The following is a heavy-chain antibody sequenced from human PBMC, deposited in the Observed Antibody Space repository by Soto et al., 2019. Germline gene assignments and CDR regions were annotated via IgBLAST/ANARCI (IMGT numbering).Heavy chain of an antibody. CDR1: GFTFSTYA. J-gene: IGHJ6*02. Sequence: HPGGSLRLSCAASGFTFSTYAMAWVRQAPGKGLEWVSGVSASGLNTDYADPVKGRFYISRDNSKNTVSLHMNSLRAEDTALYYCARTRAAAGILDGMDVWGQGTTVTVSS. CDR2: VSASGLNT. D-gene: IGHD6-13*01. V-gene: IGHV3-23*01. CDR3: ARTRAAAGILDGMDV.